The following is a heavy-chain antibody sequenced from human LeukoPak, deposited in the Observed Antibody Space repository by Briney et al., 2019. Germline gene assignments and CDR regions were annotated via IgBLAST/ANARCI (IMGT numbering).Heavy chain of an antibody. D-gene: IGHD3-22*01. V-gene: IGHV4-31*03. CDR1: GGSISSGGYY. Sequence: SQTLSLTCTVSGGSISSGGYYWSWIRQHPGKGLEWIGYIYYSGSTYYNPSLKSRVTISVDTSKNQFSLKLSSVTAADTAVYYCARENYDSSGYSDIDPIGFDIWGQGTMVTVSS. CDR2: IYYSGST. J-gene: IGHJ3*02. CDR3: ARENYDSSGYSDIDPIGFDI.